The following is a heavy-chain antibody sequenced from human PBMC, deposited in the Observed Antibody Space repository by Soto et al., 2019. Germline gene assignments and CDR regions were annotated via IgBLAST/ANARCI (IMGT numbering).Heavy chain of an antibody. CDR3: AREIAPTGLSFLAS. CDR2: MNSDGSSI. Sequence: GGSLRLACAASGFTVSNFGMHWVRQAPGKGLVWVSRMNSDGSSITYADSVKGRFTISRDSAKNTMYLQVHSLRAEDTAVYSCAREIAPTGLSFLASWGQGPRVPVSP. J-gene: IGHJ5*02. CDR1: GFTVSNFG. V-gene: IGHV3-74*01. D-gene: IGHD6-13*01.